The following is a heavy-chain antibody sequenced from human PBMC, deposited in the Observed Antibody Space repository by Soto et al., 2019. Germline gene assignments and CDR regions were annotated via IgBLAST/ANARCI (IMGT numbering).Heavy chain of an antibody. Sequence: QVQLQESGPGLVKSSETLSLTRTVSGGSVTSEHYYWNWIRQPPGKGLEWIGYFFYTGSTNYNPSLESRLTMSVDVSKNHFSLRLNSVTAADTAVYYCAGGTDGKKVAYWGQGVLVTVSS. J-gene: IGHJ4*02. CDR2: FFYTGST. CDR3: AGGTDGKKVAY. D-gene: IGHD5-12*01. CDR1: GGSVTSEHYY. V-gene: IGHV4-61*03.